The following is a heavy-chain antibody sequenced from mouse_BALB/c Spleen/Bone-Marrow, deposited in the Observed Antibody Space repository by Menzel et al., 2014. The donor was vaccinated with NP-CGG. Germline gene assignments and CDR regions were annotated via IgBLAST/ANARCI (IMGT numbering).Heavy chain of an antibody. CDR1: GYSFSNYW. CDR3: ASRGDYSYAMDY. Sequence: QVQLKDSGAELVRPGSSVKISCKASGYSFSNYWMNWMKQRPGQGLEWIGQIYPGDGDTNDNGKFKGKATLTADKSSSTAYMQLSRLTSEDSAVYFCASRGDYSYAMDYWGQGTSVTVSS. J-gene: IGHJ4*01. V-gene: IGHV1-80*01. D-gene: IGHD1-1*01. CDR2: IYPGDGDT.